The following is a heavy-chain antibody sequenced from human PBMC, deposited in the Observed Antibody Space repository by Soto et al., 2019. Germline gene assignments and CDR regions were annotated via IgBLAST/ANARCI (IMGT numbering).Heavy chain of an antibody. CDR1: GFTFSSYG. CDR2: ISYDGSNK. J-gene: IGHJ5*02. CDR3: AKDNCISTSCYRLYNWFDP. Sequence: QVQLVESGGGVVQPGRSLRLSCAASGFTFSSYGMHWVRQAPGKGLEWVAVISYDGSNKYYADSVRGRFTISRDNSKXXMXXKMHSLRAEDTAVYYCAKDNCISTSCYRLYNWFDPWGQGTLVTVSS. D-gene: IGHD2-2*01. V-gene: IGHV3-30*18.